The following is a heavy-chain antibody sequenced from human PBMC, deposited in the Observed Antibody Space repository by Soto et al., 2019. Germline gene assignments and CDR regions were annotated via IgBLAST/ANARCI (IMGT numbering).Heavy chain of an antibody. V-gene: IGHV4-31*03. CDR2: IYYSGST. D-gene: IGHD4-4*01. Sequence: SETLSLTCTVSGGSISIGGYYWSCIRQHPGKGLGWIGYIYYSGSTYYNPSLKSRVTISVDTSKNQFSLKLSSVTAADTAVYYCARGHDYKYNWFDPWGQGTLVTVSS. CDR1: GGSISIGGYY. CDR3: ARGHDYKYNWFDP. J-gene: IGHJ5*02.